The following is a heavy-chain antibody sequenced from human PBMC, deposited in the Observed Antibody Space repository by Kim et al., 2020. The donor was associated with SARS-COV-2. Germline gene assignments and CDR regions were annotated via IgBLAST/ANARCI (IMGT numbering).Heavy chain of an antibody. CDR1: GFTFSTYS. CDR3: AKLVGAARDDY. CDR2: IGGSGGTT. D-gene: IGHD6-6*01. V-gene: IGHV3-23*01. Sequence: GGSLRLSCAASGFTFSTYSMNWVRQAPGKGLEWVSGIGGSGGTTNYADSVRSRFTISRDISKNTLYLQMNSLRVEDTAVYYCAKLVGAARDDYWGQGTLV. J-gene: IGHJ4*02.